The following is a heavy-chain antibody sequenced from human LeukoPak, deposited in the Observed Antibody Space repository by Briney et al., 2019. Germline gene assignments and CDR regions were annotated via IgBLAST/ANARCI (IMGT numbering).Heavy chain of an antibody. CDR3: ARGYYYDSSGYYPLGAFDI. D-gene: IGHD3-22*01. J-gene: IGHJ3*02. CDR1: GGSISSSSYY. CDR2: IYYSGST. Sequence: SETLSLTCTVSGGSISSSSYYWGWIRQPPGKGLEWIGYIYYSGSTNYNPSLKSRVTISVDTSKNQFSLKLSSVTAADTAVYYCARGYYYDSSGYYPLGAFDIWGQGTMVTVSS. V-gene: IGHV4-61*05.